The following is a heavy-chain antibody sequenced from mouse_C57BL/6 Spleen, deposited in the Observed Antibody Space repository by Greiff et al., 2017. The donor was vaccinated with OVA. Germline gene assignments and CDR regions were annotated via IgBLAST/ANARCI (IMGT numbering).Heavy chain of an antibody. CDR3: ARTLFDY. Sequence: QVQLQQSGPGLVQPSQSLSITCTVSGFSLTSYGVHWVRQSPGKGLEWLGVIWSGGSTDYNAAFISRLSISKDNSKSQVFFKMNSLQADDTAIYCCARTLFDYWGQGTTLTVSS. CDR1: GFSLTSYG. J-gene: IGHJ2*01. CDR2: IWSGGST. V-gene: IGHV2-2*01.